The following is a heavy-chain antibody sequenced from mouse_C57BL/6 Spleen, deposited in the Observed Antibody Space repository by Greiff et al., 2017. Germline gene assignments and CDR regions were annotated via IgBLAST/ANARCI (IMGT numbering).Heavy chain of an antibody. CDR1: GYTFTSYW. V-gene: IGHV1-69*01. CDR3: ARNYGSSYPFAY. CDR2: IDPSDSYT. Sequence: VQLQQPGAELVMPGASVKLSCKASGYTFTSYWMHWVKQRPGQGLEWIGEIDPSDSYTNYNQKFKGKSTLTVDKSSSTAYMQLSSLTSEDSAVYYCARNYGSSYPFAYWGQGTLVTVSA. J-gene: IGHJ3*01. D-gene: IGHD1-1*01.